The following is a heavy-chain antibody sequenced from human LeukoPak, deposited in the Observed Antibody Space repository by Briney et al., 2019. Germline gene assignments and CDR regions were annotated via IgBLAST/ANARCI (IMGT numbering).Heavy chain of an antibody. CDR1: GGSFTRDY. J-gene: IGHJ4*02. CDR3: ARRYCSSTSCPIDY. CDR2: MYYSGSN. D-gene: IGHD2-2*01. V-gene: IGHV4-59*08. Sequence: SETLSLTCTVSGGSFTRDYWSWLRQPPGKGLEWIGYMYYSGSNNYNPSLKSRVTISGEKSKKQFSLKLSSVTAADTAVYYCARRYCSSTSCPIDYWGQGTLVTVSS.